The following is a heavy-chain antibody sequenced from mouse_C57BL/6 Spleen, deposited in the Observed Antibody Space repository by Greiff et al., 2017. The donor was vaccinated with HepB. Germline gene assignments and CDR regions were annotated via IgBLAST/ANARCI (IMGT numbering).Heavy chain of an antibody. V-gene: IGHV1-54*01. CDR3: ARSGNWDGVWFAY. D-gene: IGHD4-1*01. CDR1: GYAFTNYL. J-gene: IGHJ3*01. CDR2: INPGSGGT. Sequence: VKLQESGAELVRPGTSVKVSCKASGYAFTNYLIEWVKQRPGQGLERIGVINPGSGGTNYNEKFKGKATLTADKSSSTAYMQLSSLTSEDSAVYFCARSGNWDGVWFAYWGQGTLVTVAA.